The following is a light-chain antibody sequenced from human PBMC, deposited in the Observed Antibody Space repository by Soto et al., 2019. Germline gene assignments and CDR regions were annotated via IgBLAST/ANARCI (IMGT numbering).Light chain of an antibody. CDR1: QTISSW. CDR2: KAS. J-gene: IGKJ1*01. V-gene: IGKV1-5*03. CDR3: QHYNSYSEA. Sequence: DIQITQSPSTPSGSVGDRVTITCRASQTISSWLAWYQQKPGKAPKLLIYKASTLKSGVPSRFRRSGSGTEFTLTISSLTPDDFETYYCQHYNSYSEAFGQGTNVDIK.